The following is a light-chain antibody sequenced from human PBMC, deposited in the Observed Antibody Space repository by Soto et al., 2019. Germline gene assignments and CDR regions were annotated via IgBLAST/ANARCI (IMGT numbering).Light chain of an antibody. J-gene: IGKJ1*01. Sequence: EIVLTQSAGTLSLSPGERATLSCRASQSVSRSYLAWYQQKPGQVPRPLISAAYSRATGNPDRFKGSRSGTKLTHTISRLEPEDCAVYYCQQYGKSPRTFGPGIKVESK. CDR1: QSVSRSY. V-gene: IGKV3-20*01. CDR2: AAY. CDR3: QQYGKSPRT.